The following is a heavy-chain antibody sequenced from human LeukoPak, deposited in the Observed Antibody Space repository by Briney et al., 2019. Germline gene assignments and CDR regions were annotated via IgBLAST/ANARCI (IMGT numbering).Heavy chain of an antibody. D-gene: IGHD1-26*01. CDR1: GGSFSGYY. CDR3: ARGRLATTKPFDP. Sequence: SETLSLTCAVHGGSFSGYYWSWIRQPPGKGLEWIGEINHSGSTNYNPSLKSRVTISVDTSKNQFSLKLSSVTAADTAVYYCARGRLATTKPFDPWGQGTLVTVSS. V-gene: IGHV4-34*01. J-gene: IGHJ5*02. CDR2: INHSGST.